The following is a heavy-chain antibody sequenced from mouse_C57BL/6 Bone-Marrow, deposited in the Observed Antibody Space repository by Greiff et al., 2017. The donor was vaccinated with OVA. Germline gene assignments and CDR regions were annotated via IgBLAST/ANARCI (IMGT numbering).Heavy chain of an antibody. CDR3: ARLVDYYAMDY. J-gene: IGHJ4*01. D-gene: IGHD1-1*01. CDR2: ISNGGGSN. CDR1: GFTFSDYY. Sequence: DVKLVESGGGLVQPGGSLKLSCAASGFTFSDYYMYWVRQTPEKRLVWVAYISNGGGSNYYPETVKGRFTISRDNAKNTLYLQMSRLKSEDTAMYYCARLVDYYAMDYWGQGTSVTVSS. V-gene: IGHV5-12*01.